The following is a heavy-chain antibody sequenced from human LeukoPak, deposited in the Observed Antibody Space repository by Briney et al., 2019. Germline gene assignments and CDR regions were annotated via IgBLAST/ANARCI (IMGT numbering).Heavy chain of an antibody. Sequence: SETLSLTCAVYGGSFSGYYWSWIRQPPGKGLEWIGEINHSGSTNYNPSLKSRVTISVDTSKNQFSLKLSSVPAADTAVYYCARGDYYYYMDVWGKGTTVTVSS. CDR2: INHSGST. J-gene: IGHJ6*03. CDR3: ARGDYYYYMDV. V-gene: IGHV4-34*01. CDR1: GGSFSGYY.